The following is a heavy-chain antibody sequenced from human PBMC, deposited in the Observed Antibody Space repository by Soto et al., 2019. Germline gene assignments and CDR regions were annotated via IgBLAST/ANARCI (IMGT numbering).Heavy chain of an antibody. D-gene: IGHD3-10*01. Sequence: QVQLQESGPGLVKPSQTLSLTCTVSGGSISSGDYYWSWIRQPPGKGLEWIGYIYYSGSTYYNPSLKSRVTISVDTSKNQFSLKLSSVTAADTAVYYCARGYTMVRGVIWGMDVWGQGTTVTVSS. CDR2: IYYSGST. CDR1: GGSISSGDYY. CDR3: ARGYTMVRGVIWGMDV. J-gene: IGHJ6*02. V-gene: IGHV4-30-4*01.